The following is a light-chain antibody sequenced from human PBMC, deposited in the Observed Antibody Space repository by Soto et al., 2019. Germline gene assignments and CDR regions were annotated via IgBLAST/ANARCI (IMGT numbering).Light chain of an antibody. CDR2: EAS. Sequence: DIQMTQSPSTLSASVGDRVTITCRASQSISSWLAWYQQKPGEAPKLLIHEASRLETGVPSRFSGSESGTEFTLTISGRHAEDSATYYCQQYTNFPLTFGGGTKVDIK. J-gene: IGKJ4*02. CDR1: QSISSW. CDR3: QQYTNFPLT. V-gene: IGKV1-5*01.